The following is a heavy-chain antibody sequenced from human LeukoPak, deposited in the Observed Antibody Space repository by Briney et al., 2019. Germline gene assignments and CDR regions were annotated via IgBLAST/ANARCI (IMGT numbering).Heavy chain of an antibody. D-gene: IGHD1-1*01. V-gene: IGHV3-30*19. CDR2: ISYDGSNK. Sequence: PGGSLRLSCAASGFTFSSYGMHWVRQAPGKGLEWVAVISYDGSNKYYADSVKGRFTISRDNSKNTLYLQMNSLRAEDTAVYYCARANVELESNRNYYYYYGMDVWGQGTTVTVSS. J-gene: IGHJ6*02. CDR3: ARANVELESNRNYYYYYGMDV. CDR1: GFTFSSYG.